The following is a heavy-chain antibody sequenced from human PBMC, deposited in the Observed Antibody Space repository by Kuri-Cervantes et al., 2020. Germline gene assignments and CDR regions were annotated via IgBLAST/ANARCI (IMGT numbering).Heavy chain of an antibody. D-gene: IGHD3-10*01. CDR2: IYYSGST. J-gene: IGHJ4*02. Sequence: SETLSLTCTVSGGSISSSSYYWGWIRQPPGKGLEWIGSIYYSGSTYYNPSLKSRVTISVDTSKNQFSLKLSSVTAADTAVYYCARGSRIPIIRGLQRAFDYWGQGTLVTVSS. CDR1: GGSISSSSYY. V-gene: IGHV4-39*01. CDR3: ARGSRIPIIRGLQRAFDY.